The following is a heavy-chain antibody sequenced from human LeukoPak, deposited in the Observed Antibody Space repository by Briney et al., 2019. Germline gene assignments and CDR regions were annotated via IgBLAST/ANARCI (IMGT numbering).Heavy chain of an antibody. J-gene: IGHJ4*02. V-gene: IGHV3-30*02. CDR3: ARGVQEGFLEWVGDY. Sequence: PGGSLRLSCAASGFTFSRHGMHWVRQAPGKGLEWLALIWYDGTNKYYADSVKGRFAISRDNSKNTVYLQMNSLRVGDTAVYYCARGVQEGFLEWVGDYWGQGTLVTVSS. CDR1: GFTFSRHG. CDR2: IWYDGTNK. D-gene: IGHD3-3*01.